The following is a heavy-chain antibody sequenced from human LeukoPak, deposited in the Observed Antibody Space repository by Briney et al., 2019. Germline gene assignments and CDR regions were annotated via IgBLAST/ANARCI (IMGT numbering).Heavy chain of an antibody. CDR3: ARDRLTYSYGPGGFDY. CDR1: GFTFSNYG. Sequence: GGSLRLSCAASGFTFSNYGMSWVRQAPGKGLEWVSAISGSGDSTYYADSVKGRFTVSRDNSKNTLYLQMNSLRAEDTAVYYCARDRLTYSYGPGGFDYWGQGTLVTVSS. V-gene: IGHV3-23*01. CDR2: ISGSGDST. D-gene: IGHD5-18*01. J-gene: IGHJ4*02.